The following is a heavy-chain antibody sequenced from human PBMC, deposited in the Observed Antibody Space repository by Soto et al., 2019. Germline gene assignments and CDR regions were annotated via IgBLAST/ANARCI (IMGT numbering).Heavy chain of an antibody. J-gene: IGHJ4*02. CDR3: AKDPTPYGGNSVGSFDY. V-gene: IGHV3-30*18. CDR1: GFTFSSYG. D-gene: IGHD4-17*01. CDR2: ISYDGSNK. Sequence: HPGGSLRLSCAASGFTFSSYGMHWVRQAPGKGLEWVAVISYDGSNKYYADSVKGRFTISRDNSKNTLYLQMNSLRAEDTAVYYCAKDPTPYGGNSVGSFDYWGQGTLVTVSS.